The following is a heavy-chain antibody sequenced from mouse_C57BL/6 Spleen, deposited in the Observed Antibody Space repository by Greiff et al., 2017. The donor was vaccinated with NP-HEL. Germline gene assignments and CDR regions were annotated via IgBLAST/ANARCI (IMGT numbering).Heavy chain of an antibody. V-gene: IGHV5-17*01. D-gene: IGHD2-1*01. J-gene: IGHJ2*01. CDR3: ARRGNYGGYFDY. CDR1: GFTFSGYG. CDR2: ISSGSSTI. Sequence: EVNVVESGGGLVKPGGSLKLSCAASGFTFSGYGMHWVRQAPEKGLEWVAYISSGSSTIYYADTVKGRSTISRDNATTTLFLQMTSLRSEDTAMYYCARRGNYGGYFDYWGQGTTLTVSS.